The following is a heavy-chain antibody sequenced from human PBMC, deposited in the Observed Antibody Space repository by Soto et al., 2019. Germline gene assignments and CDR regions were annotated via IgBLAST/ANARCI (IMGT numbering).Heavy chain of an antibody. CDR3: VRGGTSYFDS. Sequence: QVQLVESGGGVVQPGMSPRLSCVASGFTFGGDSMVWVRQAPGTGLEWVTTISSDGRNEHYPDSVKGRFIDSRDNSKSTLYLQMGSLRDEDTAVYYCVRGGTSYFDSWGQGTLVTVSS. J-gene: IGHJ4*02. V-gene: IGHV3-30*04. D-gene: IGHD1-1*01. CDR1: GFTFGGDS. CDR2: ISSDGRNE.